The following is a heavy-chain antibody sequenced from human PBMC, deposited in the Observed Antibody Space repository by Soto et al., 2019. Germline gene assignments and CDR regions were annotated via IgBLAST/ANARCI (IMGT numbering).Heavy chain of an antibody. J-gene: IGHJ6*02. D-gene: IGHD3-10*01. CDR1: GFTFSSYA. CDR2: ISYDGSNK. CDR3: AREVDYYGSGDGMDV. V-gene: IGHV3-30-3*01. Sequence: PGGSLRLSCAASGFTFSSYAMHWVRQAPGKGLEWVAVISYDGSNKYYADSVKGRFTISRDNSKNTLYLQMNSLRAEDTAVYYCAREVDYYGSGDGMDVWGQGTTVTVSS.